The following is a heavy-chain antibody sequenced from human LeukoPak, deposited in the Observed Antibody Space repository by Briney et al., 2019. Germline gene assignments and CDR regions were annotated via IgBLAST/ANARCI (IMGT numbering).Heavy chain of an antibody. D-gene: IGHD2-2*01. Sequence: GGSLRLSCAASGFTFSNYWMSWVRQAPGKGLEWVANIREDGSEKYYVDSVKGRFTISRDNAKNSLYLQMNSLRAEDTAVYYCARVVGYCSSTSCYDGYFDYWGQGTLVTVSS. CDR1: GFTFSNYW. CDR3: ARVVGYCSSTSCYDGYFDY. V-gene: IGHV3-7*01. J-gene: IGHJ4*02. CDR2: IREDGSEK.